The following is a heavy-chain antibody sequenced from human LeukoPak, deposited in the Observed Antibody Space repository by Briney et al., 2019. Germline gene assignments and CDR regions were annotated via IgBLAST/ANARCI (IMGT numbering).Heavy chain of an antibody. CDR3: ARGTTHYYDSSGYSAHKYYFDY. D-gene: IGHD3-22*01. V-gene: IGHV4-59*11. CDR1: GGSISSHY. Sequence: SETLSLTCTVSGGSISSHYWSWIRQPPGKGLEWIGYIYYSGSTNYNPSLKSRVTISVDTSKNQFSLKLSSVTAADTAVYYCARGTTHYYDSSGYSAHKYYFDYWGQGTLVTVSS. CDR2: IYYSGST. J-gene: IGHJ4*02.